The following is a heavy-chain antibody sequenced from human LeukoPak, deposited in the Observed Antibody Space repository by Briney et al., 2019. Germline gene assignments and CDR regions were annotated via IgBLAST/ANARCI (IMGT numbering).Heavy chain of an antibody. D-gene: IGHD3-9*01. CDR1: GYTFTSYA. J-gene: IGHJ6*02. V-gene: IGHV7-4-1*02. CDR2: INTNTGNP. CDR3: ARVRYYDILTGYLHTGDYYGMDV. Sequence: PAASVKVSCKASGYTFTSYAMNWVRQAPGQGLEWMGWINTNTGNPTYAQGFTGRFVFSLDTSVSTAYLQISSLKAEDTAVYYCARVRYYDILTGYLHTGDYYGMDVWGQGTTVTVSS.